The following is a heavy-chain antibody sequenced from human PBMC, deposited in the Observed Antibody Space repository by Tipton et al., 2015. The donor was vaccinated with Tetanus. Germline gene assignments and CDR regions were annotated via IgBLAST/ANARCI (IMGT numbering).Heavy chain of an antibody. V-gene: IGHV4-59*01. Sequence: LRLSCTVSGGSISGSYWNWIRQPPGKGLEWIGYVYYNGNTHYNPALKSRVTISVDTSKNQFSLKLSSVTAADTAIYYCAREVPAAGHFDSWGQGALVTVSS. CDR1: GGSISGSY. CDR2: VYYNGNT. D-gene: IGHD2-2*01. CDR3: AREVPAAGHFDS. J-gene: IGHJ4*02.